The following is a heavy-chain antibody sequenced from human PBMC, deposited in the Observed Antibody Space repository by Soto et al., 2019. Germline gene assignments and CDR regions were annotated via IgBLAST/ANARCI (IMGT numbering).Heavy chain of an antibody. CDR3: ARDLAIFGVVTPSYYFDY. V-gene: IGHV1-2*04. CDR1: GYTFTGYY. D-gene: IGHD3-3*01. J-gene: IGHJ4*02. Sequence: GASVKVSCKASGYTFTGYYMHWVRQAPGQGLEWTGWINPNSGGTNYAQKFQGWVTMTRDTSISTAYMELSRLRSDDTAVYYCARDLAIFGVVTPSYYFDYWGQGTLVTVSS. CDR2: INPNSGGT.